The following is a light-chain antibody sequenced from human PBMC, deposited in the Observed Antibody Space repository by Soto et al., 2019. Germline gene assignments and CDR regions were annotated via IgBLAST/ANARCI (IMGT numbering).Light chain of an antibody. CDR1: QGINSY. V-gene: IGKV1-9*01. Sequence: DIQLTQSPSFLSASVGDRVTVTCRASQGINSYLAWYQQKPGKAPKLLIYTASTLQSGVPSRFSGSGSGTEFTLTITSLQPEEFAVYNCQQLNSYPLTLGGGTKVDIK. CDR3: QQLNSYPLT. J-gene: IGKJ4*01. CDR2: TAS.